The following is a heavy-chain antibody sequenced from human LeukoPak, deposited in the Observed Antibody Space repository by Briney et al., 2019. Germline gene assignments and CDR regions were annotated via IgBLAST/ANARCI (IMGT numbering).Heavy chain of an antibody. J-gene: IGHJ4*02. CDR3: ARGAATIDY. D-gene: IGHD5-12*01. V-gene: IGHV4-34*01. Sequence: SETLSLTCAVHGGSFSDNFWSWIRQSSGKGLEWIGEINYSGSTNYNPSLKSRVTILIDTSKIQFSLKLSSVTAADTAVYYCARGAATIDYWGQGTPVTVSS. CDR1: GGSFSDNF. CDR2: INYSGST.